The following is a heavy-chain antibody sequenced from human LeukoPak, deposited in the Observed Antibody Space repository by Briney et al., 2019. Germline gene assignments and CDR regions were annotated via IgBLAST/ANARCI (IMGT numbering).Heavy chain of an antibody. CDR2: IIPIFGTA. J-gene: IGHJ5*02. V-gene: IGHV1-69*05. CDR1: GGTFSSYA. D-gene: IGHD5-18*01. Sequence: SVKVSCKASGGTFSSYAISWVRQAPGQGLEWMGRIIPIFGTANYAQKFQGRVTITTDDSTSTAYMELSSLRSEDTAVYYCARGRYSYGLAPAYNWFDPWGQGTLVTVSS. CDR3: ARGRYSYGLAPAYNWFDP.